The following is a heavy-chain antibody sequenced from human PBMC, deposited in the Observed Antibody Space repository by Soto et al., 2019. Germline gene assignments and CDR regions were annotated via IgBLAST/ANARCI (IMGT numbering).Heavy chain of an antibody. Sequence: ASVKVSCKASGYTFTSYYMHWVRQAPGQGLEWMGIINPSGGSTSYAQKFQGRVTMTRDTSTSTVYMELSSLRSEDTAVYYCARDWNYDILTGYSPFDYWGRGTLVTVSS. D-gene: IGHD3-9*01. V-gene: IGHV1-46*01. CDR3: ARDWNYDILTGYSPFDY. J-gene: IGHJ4*02. CDR1: GYTFTSYY. CDR2: INPSGGST.